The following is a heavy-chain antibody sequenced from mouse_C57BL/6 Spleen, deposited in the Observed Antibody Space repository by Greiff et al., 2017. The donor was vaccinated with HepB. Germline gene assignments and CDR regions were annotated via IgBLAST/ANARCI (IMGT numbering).Heavy chain of an antibody. CDR2: ISYDGSN. V-gene: IGHV3-6*01. Sequence: EVQLVESGPGLVKPSQSLSLTCSVTGYSITSGYYWNWIRQFPGNKLEWMGYISYDGSNNYNPSLKNRISITRDTSKNQFFLKLNSVTTEDTATYYCARGSYYSYFDYWGQGTTLTVSS. CDR3: ARGSYYSYFDY. J-gene: IGHJ2*01. D-gene: IGHD2-12*01. CDR1: GYSITSGYY.